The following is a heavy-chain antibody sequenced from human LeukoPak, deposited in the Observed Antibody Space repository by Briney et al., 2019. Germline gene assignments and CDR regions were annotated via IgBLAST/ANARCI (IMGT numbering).Heavy chain of an antibody. D-gene: IGHD2-21*02. Sequence: KPSETLSLTCTVSGGSISSYYWSWIQQPPGKGLEWIGYIYYSGSTNYNPSLKSRVTISVDTSKNQFSLKLSSVTAADTAVYYCARGGPYCGGDCYPYYFDYWGQGTLVTVSS. CDR1: GGSISSYY. CDR2: IYYSGST. J-gene: IGHJ4*02. V-gene: IGHV4-59*01. CDR3: ARGGPYCGGDCYPYYFDY.